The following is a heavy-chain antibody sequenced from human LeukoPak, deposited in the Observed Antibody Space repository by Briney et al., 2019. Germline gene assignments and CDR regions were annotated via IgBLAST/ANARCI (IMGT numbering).Heavy chain of an antibody. J-gene: IGHJ4*02. CDR3: ARGGTYRSGRNQHPTLDY. CDR1: GGSISNDY. Sequence: PSETLSLTCTVSGGSISNDYWSSIRQAAGKELEWIGRIYTRGSTNYNPSLKSRVTISLDKSKKQFSLNLNSVTAADTAVYYCARGGTYRSGRNQHPTLDYWGQGTLATVSS. CDR2: IYTRGST. V-gene: IGHV4-4*07. D-gene: IGHD3-10*01.